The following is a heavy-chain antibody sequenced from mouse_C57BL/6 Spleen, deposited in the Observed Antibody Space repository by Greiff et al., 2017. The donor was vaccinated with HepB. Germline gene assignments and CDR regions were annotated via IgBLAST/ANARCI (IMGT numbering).Heavy chain of an antibody. J-gene: IGHJ4*01. V-gene: IGHV1-80*01. CDR2: IYPGDGDT. D-gene: IGHD2-1*01. CDR3: ARIGDYGNYDAMDY. CDR1: GYAFSSYW. Sequence: VQLQQSGAELVKPGASVKISCKASGYAFSSYWMNWVKQRPGKGLEWIGQIYPGDGDTNYNGKFKGKATLTADKSSSTAYMQLSSLTSEDSAVYFCARIGDYGNYDAMDYWGQGTSVTVSS.